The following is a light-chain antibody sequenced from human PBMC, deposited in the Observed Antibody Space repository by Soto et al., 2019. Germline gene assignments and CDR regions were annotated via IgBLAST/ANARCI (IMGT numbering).Light chain of an antibody. CDR2: DAS. CDR3: QQRASSST. J-gene: IGKJ5*01. V-gene: IGKV3-11*01. Sequence: EIVLTQSPVTLSLSPGERSTLSCRASQSVSNELAWYQQKPGQAPRLLIYDASRRVTGIPPRFSGSGSGTDFTLTLSSLEPEDFAVYYCQQRASSSTFGQWTRLEIK. CDR1: QSVSNE.